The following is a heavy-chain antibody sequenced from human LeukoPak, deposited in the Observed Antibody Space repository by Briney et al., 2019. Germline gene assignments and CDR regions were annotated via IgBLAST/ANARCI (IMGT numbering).Heavy chain of an antibody. V-gene: IGHV3-53*05. Sequence: PGGSLRLSCAASGFTVSSNYMSWVRQAPGKGLEWVSVIYSGGSTYYADSVKGRFTISRDNSKSTLFLRMSSLRVEDTAVYYCVRNFYSGDYLDSFHIWGQGTVVTVSS. CDR3: VRNFYSGDYLDSFHI. D-gene: IGHD4-17*01. J-gene: IGHJ3*02. CDR1: GFTVSSNY. CDR2: IYSGGST.